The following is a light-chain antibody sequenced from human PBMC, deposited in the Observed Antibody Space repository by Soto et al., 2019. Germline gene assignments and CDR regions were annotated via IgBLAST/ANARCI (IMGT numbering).Light chain of an antibody. J-gene: IGKJ5*01. Sequence: EVVLTQSTVTLSLAPGARATFSSRASQGIRVPLAWYQQKPGQAPRLLIYDAYNRATGIPPRFSGSGSGTDFTLTISSLEPEDSAVYYCQQRHMWPITFGQGTRLEIK. CDR2: DAY. CDR1: QGIRVP. CDR3: QQRHMWPIT. V-gene: IGKV3-11*01.